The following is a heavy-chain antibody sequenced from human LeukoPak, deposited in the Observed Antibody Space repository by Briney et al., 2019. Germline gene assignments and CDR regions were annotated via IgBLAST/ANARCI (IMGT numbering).Heavy chain of an antibody. CDR1: GGSISSSNYY. J-gene: IGHJ5*02. Sequence: PSETLSLTCTVSGGSISSSNYYWGWIRQPPGKGLEWIASIHYSETTYYNPSLKSRVTISVDTSKNQFSLKLTSVTAADTAVYYCARGYSSSWYFNWFDPWGQGTLVTVSS. D-gene: IGHD6-13*01. CDR3: ARGYSSSWYFNWFDP. CDR2: IHYSETT. V-gene: IGHV4-39*07.